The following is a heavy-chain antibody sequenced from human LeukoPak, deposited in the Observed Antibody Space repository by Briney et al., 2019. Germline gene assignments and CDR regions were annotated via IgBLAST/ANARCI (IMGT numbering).Heavy chain of an antibody. J-gene: IGHJ4*02. CDR1: GFTFSSSA. CDR2: ISASGGST. V-gene: IGHV3-23*01. Sequence: GGSLRLSCAASGFTFSSSAMTWVRQSPRKGLEWVSTISASGGSTFFADSVKGRFTISRDNSKNTLYLQMNSLRAEDTAVYYCAKEGWRFLPYYWGQGTLVTVSS. CDR3: AKEGWRFLPYY. D-gene: IGHD2-2*01.